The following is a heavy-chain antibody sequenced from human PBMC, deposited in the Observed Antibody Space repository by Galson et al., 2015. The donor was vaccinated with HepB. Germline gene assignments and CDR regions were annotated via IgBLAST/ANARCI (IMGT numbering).Heavy chain of an antibody. J-gene: IGHJ4*02. CDR2: ISYAGTDQ. CDR1: GFSFSSFA. D-gene: IGHD4-17*01. CDR3: AKASTVTTDYFDY. V-gene: IGHV3-30*18. Sequence: LRLSCAASGFSFSSFAIHWVRQAPGKGLEWVAVISYAGTDQFYADSMKGRFTISRDNSKNTLYLQVNSLRPEDTAVYYCAKASTVTTDYFDYWGQGTLVTVSS.